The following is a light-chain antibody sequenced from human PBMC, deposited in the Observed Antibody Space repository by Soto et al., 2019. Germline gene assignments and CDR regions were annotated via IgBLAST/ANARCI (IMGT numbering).Light chain of an antibody. CDR1: SSDVGGYIY. CDR2: DVS. V-gene: IGLV2-14*03. Sequence: QSVLTQPASVSGSPGPSITISCTGTSSDVGGYIYVSWYQQHSGKAPKLMIYDVSNRPAGVSNRFSGSKSCNTASLTISGLQAEDEAAYYCSSYASSTTLVFGGGTKLTVL. CDR3: SSYASSTTLV. J-gene: IGLJ2*01.